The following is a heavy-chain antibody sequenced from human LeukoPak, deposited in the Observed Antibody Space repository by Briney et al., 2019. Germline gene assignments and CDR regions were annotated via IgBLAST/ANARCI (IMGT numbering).Heavy chain of an antibody. Sequence: SETLSLTCTVSGGSISSGSYYWSWIRQPAGKGLEWIGRIYTSGSTNYNPSLKSRVTISVDTSKNQFSLKLSSVTAADTAVYYCAGGIAVAGNPTFDYWGQGTLVTVSS. CDR1: GGSISSGSYY. CDR2: IYTSGST. CDR3: AGGIAVAGNPTFDY. D-gene: IGHD6-19*01. J-gene: IGHJ4*02. V-gene: IGHV4-61*02.